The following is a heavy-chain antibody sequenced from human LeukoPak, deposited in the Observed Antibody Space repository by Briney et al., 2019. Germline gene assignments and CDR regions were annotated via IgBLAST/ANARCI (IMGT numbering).Heavy chain of an antibody. CDR1: GDSVSSNSAT. V-gene: IGHV6-1*01. CDR2: IYYKSKWHS. D-gene: IGHD3-22*01. CDR3: ARRPLDSSGYSLGDY. J-gene: IGHJ4*02. Sequence: SQTLSLTCAISGDSVSSNSATWNWIRQSPSRGLEWLGRIYYKSKWHSDHAVSVKSRILLNPDTSKNQFSLKLSSVTVADTAVYYCARRPLDSSGYSLGDYWGQGMLVTVTS.